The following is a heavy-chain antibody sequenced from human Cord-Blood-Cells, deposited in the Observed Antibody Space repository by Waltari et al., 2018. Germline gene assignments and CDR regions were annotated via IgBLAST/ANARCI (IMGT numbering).Heavy chain of an antibody. Sequence: QITLKESGPTLVKLTQTLTLTCTFSGFSSSTRGVGVGWIRKPPGKALEWLALIYWNDDKRYSPSLKSRLTITKDTSKNQVVLTMTNMDPVDTATYYCAHSRYCSSTSCFRRYYYMDVWGKGTTVTVSS. CDR3: AHSRYCSSTSCFRRYYYMDV. D-gene: IGHD2-2*01. CDR2: IYWNDDK. V-gene: IGHV2-5*01. CDR1: GFSSSTRGVG. J-gene: IGHJ6*03.